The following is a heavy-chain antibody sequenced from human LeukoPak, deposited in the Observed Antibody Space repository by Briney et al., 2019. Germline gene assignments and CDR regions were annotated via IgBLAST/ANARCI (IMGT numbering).Heavy chain of an antibody. J-gene: IGHJ3*02. D-gene: IGHD3-22*01. Sequence: GASVKVSCKASGYTFTSYDINWVRQATGQGLEWMGWMNPNSGNTGYAQKFQGRVTMTRDTSTSTVYMELSSLRSEDTAVYYCAARGSGYYYHAFDIWGQGTMVTVSS. CDR1: GYTFTSYD. CDR2: MNPNSGNT. V-gene: IGHV1-8*01. CDR3: AARGSGYYYHAFDI.